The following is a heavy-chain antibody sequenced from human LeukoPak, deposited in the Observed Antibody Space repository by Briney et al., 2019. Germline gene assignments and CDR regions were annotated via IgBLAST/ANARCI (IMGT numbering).Heavy chain of an antibody. D-gene: IGHD3-10*01. Sequence: EASVKVSCKASGYTFTSYGISWVRQAPGQGLEWMGWISAYNGNTNYAQKLQGRVTMTTDTSTSTAYMELRSLRSDDTAVYYCARDNGPYGSGSYSFDYWGQGTLVTVSS. J-gene: IGHJ4*02. V-gene: IGHV1-18*01. CDR3: ARDNGPYGSGSYSFDY. CDR1: GYTFTSYG. CDR2: ISAYNGNT.